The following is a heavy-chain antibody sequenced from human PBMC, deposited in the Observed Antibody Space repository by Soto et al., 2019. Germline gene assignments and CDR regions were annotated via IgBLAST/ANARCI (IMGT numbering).Heavy chain of an antibody. V-gene: IGHV4-4*07. D-gene: IGHD3-16*01. CDR2: IYASEST. Sequence: SETLSLTCTVSGGSISSYYWNWIRQPAGEGLEWIGHIYASESTNYNPSLKSRVTMSVDTSKNQFSLKLSSVTAADTAVYYCVRENTGLRQWFDPWGQGTLVTVSS. CDR3: VRENTGLRQWFDP. CDR1: GGSISSYY. J-gene: IGHJ5*02.